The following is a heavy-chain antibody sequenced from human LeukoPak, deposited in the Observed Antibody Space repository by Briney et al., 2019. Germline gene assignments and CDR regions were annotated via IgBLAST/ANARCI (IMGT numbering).Heavy chain of an antibody. D-gene: IGHD3-9*01. CDR2: ISYDGSNK. CDR1: AFTFSSYG. Sequence: PGGSLRLSCAASAFTFSSYGMHWDRQAPGKGLEWVAVISYDGSNKYYADSVKGRFTISRDNSKNTLYLQMNSLRAEDTAVYYCAKDMGYDILTGPVSWGQGTLVTVSS. J-gene: IGHJ5*02. V-gene: IGHV3-30*18. CDR3: AKDMGYDILTGPVS.